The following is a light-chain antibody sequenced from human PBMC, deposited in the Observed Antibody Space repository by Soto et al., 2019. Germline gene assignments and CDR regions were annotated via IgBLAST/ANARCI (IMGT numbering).Light chain of an antibody. J-gene: IGKJ3*01. Sequence: EIVLTQSPGTLSLSPGERATLSCRASQSVRNNYFAWYQQKPAQAPRLLIHDASTRATGIPDRFSGSGSGTDFTLTINRLEPEDFAVYYCQQYGSAPNTFGPGTKVDI. CDR2: DAS. V-gene: IGKV3-20*01. CDR3: QQYGSAPNT. CDR1: QSVRNNY.